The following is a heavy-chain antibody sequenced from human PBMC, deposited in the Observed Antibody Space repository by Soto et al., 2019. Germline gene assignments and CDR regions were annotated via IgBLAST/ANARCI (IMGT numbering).Heavy chain of an antibody. CDR2: INHSGST. Sequence: SETLSLTCAVYGGSFSGYYWSWIRQPPGKGLEWIGEINHSGSTNYNPSLKSRVTISVDTSKNQFSLKLSSVTAADTAVYYCARSISSSFGYYGMDVWGQGTTVTVSS. CDR1: GGSFSGYY. J-gene: IGHJ6*02. CDR3: ARSISSSFGYYGMDV. D-gene: IGHD6-6*01. V-gene: IGHV4-34*01.